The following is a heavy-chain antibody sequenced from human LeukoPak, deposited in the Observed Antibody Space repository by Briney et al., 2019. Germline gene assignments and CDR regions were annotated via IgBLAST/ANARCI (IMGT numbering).Heavy chain of an antibody. Sequence: PGGSLRLSCAASGFTFSSYAMSWVRQAPGKGLEWVAFIRYDGSNKYYADSVKGRFTISRDNAKNSLYLQMNSLRAEDTAVYYCARDESYYDSSGYSSISYWGQGTLVTVSS. CDR3: ARDESYYDSSGYSSISY. V-gene: IGHV3-30*02. CDR2: IRYDGSNK. D-gene: IGHD3-22*01. CDR1: GFTFSSYA. J-gene: IGHJ4*02.